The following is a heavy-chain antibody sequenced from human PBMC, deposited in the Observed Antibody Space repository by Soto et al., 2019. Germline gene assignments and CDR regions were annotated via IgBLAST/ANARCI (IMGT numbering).Heavy chain of an antibody. CDR3: ARDKGSDPGFWFDP. CDR1: GGSISSGDYY. V-gene: IGHV4-61*08. D-gene: IGHD6-25*01. J-gene: IGHJ5*02. CDR2: IYYSGST. Sequence: SETLSLTCTVSGGSISSGDYYWSWIRQPPGKGLEWIGYIYYSGSTNYNPSLKSRVTISVDTSKNQFSLKLSSVTAADTAVYYCARDKGSDPGFWFDPWGQGTLVTVSS.